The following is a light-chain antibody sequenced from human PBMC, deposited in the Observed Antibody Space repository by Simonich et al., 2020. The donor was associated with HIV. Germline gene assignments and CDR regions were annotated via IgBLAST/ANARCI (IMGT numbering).Light chain of an antibody. CDR3: QQYYSTPWT. J-gene: IGKJ1*01. CDR2: WSS. V-gene: IGKV4-1*01. Sequence: DIVMTQSPYSLAVSLGERAPINCKSTQSVLYSSNNQDYLAWYQQKPGQPPKLLINWSSTRESGVTDRFSGSGSGTDFTLTISSLQAEDVAVYYCQQYYSTPWTFGQGTKVEIK. CDR1: QSVLYSSNNQDY.